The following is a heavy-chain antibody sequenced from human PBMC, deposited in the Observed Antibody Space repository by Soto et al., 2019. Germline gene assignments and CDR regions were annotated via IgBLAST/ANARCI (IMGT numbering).Heavy chain of an antibody. CDR2: ISAYNGNT. D-gene: IGHD2-2*01. Sequence: GASVKVSCKASGYTITSHGISWVRQAPGQGLEWMGWISAYNGNTNYAQKLQGRVTMTTDTSTSTAYMELRSLRSDDTAVYYCARGRLVVPAATHFDYWGQGTLVTVS. J-gene: IGHJ4*02. CDR3: ARGRLVVPAATHFDY. CDR1: GYTITSHG. V-gene: IGHV1-18*01.